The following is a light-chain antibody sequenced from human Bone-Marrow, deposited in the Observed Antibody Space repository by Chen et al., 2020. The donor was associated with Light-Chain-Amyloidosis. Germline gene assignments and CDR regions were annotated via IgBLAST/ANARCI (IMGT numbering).Light chain of an antibody. Sequence: QSALTQPASVSGSPGQSNTISCTGTSSDVGGYNYVSWYQQHPGKAPKLMIYDVSNRPSGVSNRFSGSKSGNTASLTISGLQAEDEADYYCSSYTSSSTLSYVFGTGTKVTVL. CDR2: DVS. J-gene: IGLJ1*01. CDR1: SSDVGGYNY. V-gene: IGLV2-14*01. CDR3: SSYTSSSTLSYV.